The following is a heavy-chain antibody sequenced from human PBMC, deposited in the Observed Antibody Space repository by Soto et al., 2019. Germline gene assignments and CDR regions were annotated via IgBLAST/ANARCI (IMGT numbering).Heavy chain of an antibody. CDR1: GFSLRGYS. CDR2: ISGSGTTI. CDR3: ARGAGYGDYGGY. Sequence: EVQLVESGGGFVQPGGSLRLSCAAYGFSLRGYSMIWVRQAPGKGLEWVSYISGSGTTIYYADSVKGRFTISRDNAKNSVYLQMNSLGDEDTAVYYCARGAGYGDYGGYWGQGTLVTVSS. D-gene: IGHD4-17*01. V-gene: IGHV3-48*02. J-gene: IGHJ4*02.